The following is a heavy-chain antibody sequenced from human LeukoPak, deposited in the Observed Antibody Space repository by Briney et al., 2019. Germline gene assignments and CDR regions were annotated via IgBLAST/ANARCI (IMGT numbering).Heavy chain of an antibody. Sequence: SETLSLTCAVSGHSISTGYYWGWIRQPPGKGLEWIGSMSHNRGTYYNPSLKSRVTISMDKSKNQISLRLTSATAADTAVYYCASYYASGVSAYNYYGMDVWGKGTTVTVSS. J-gene: IGHJ6*04. V-gene: IGHV4-38-2*01. CDR1: GHSISTGYY. CDR3: ASYYASGVSAYNYYGMDV. CDR2: MSHNRGT. D-gene: IGHD3-10*01.